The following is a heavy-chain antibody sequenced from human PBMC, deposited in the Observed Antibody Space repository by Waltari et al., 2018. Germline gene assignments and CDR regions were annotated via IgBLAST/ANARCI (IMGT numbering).Heavy chain of an antibody. D-gene: IGHD3-10*01. CDR2: AWFDGVKT. CDR3: AKDAFGNTYLDH. V-gene: IGHV3-33*06. CDR1: GFRRSTFG. Sequence: QVQLVESGGGVVQRGMSLRLSCPASGFRRSTFGMQWVRQVPGKGLGWVALAWFDGVKTYYADSVRGRFTISRDNSKNTLYLDIKNLRVDDTAIYYCAKDAFGNTYLDHWGQGTLVTVSS. J-gene: IGHJ5*02.